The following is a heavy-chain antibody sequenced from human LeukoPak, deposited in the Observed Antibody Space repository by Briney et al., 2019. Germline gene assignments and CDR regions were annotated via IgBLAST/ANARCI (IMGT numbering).Heavy chain of an antibody. CDR3: ARATVTTFPQDY. D-gene: IGHD4-17*01. J-gene: IGHJ4*02. V-gene: IGHV3-11*04. CDR2: ISSSGSTI. Sequence: GGSLRLSCAASGFTFSDYYMSWIRQAPGKGLEWVSYISSSGSTIYYADSVKGRFTISRDNAKNTLYLQMNSLRAEDTAVYYCARATVTTFPQDYWGQGTLVTVSS. CDR1: GFTFSDYY.